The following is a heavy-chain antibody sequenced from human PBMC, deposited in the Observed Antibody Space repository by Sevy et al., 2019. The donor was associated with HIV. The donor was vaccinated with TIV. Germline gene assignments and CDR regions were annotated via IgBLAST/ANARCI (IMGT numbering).Heavy chain of an antibody. CDR2: INPNSGGT. D-gene: IGHD1-26*01. Sequence: ASVKVSCKASGYTFTAYYMHWVRQAPGQGLEWLGWINPNSGGTNYAQRFQGRVTMTRDTSITTAYMELSRLRSDDTAVYFCARESGVLRYLDTWGQGTLVTVS. CDR3: ARESGVLRYLDT. CDR1: GYTFTAYY. J-gene: IGHJ5*02. V-gene: IGHV1-2*02.